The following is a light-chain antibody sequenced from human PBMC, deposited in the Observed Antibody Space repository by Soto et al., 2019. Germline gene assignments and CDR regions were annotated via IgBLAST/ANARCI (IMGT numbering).Light chain of an antibody. V-gene: IGKV1-39*01. J-gene: IGKJ2*01. CDR2: ASS. Sequence: DIQLTQSPSSLSVSVGDRVTITCRASQNINRYLNWYHQKSGKAPELLISASSNLQSGVPSRFSGSGSGTDFTRTISSLQPEDFATYYCQQSYSTPYTFGQGTKLEIK. CDR1: QNINRY. CDR3: QQSYSTPYT.